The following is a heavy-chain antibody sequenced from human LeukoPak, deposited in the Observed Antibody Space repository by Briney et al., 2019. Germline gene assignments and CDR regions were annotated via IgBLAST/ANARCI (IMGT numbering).Heavy chain of an antibody. D-gene: IGHD6-13*01. Sequence: PGRSLRLSCAASRFTFSSYAMHWVRQAPGKGLECVAVISYDGSNKYYADSVKGRFTISRDNSKNTLYLQMNSLRAEDTAVYYCARDHSSSCGVGYWGQGTLVTVSS. CDR2: ISYDGSNK. CDR3: ARDHSSSCGVGY. CDR1: RFTFSSYA. J-gene: IGHJ4*02. V-gene: IGHV3-30-3*01.